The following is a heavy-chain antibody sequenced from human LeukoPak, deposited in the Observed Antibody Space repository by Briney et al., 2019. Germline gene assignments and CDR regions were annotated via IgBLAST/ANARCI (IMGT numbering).Heavy chain of an antibody. CDR2: INPSGGST. CDR1: GYTFTRYF. J-gene: IGHJ4*02. D-gene: IGHD2-15*01. Sequence: GASAKVSCKASGYTFTRYFIHWVRQAPGRGREWMGTINPSGGSTGYAQKFQGRVTMTRDTSTSTVYMELSSLRSEDTAVYYCAREGGGGIDIEPSFDYWGQGTLVTVSS. CDR3: AREGGGGIDIEPSFDY. V-gene: IGHV1-46*01.